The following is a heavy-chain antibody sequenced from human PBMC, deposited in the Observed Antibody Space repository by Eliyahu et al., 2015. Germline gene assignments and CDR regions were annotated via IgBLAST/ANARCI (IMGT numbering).Heavy chain of an antibody. CDR3: ARDRGERDYGDLYGMDV. J-gene: IGHJ6*04. CDR2: IYYSGST. Sequence: QVQLQESGPGLXKPSQXXSLTXTVSGGSISSXGYYWSWIRQHPGKGLEWIGSIYYSGSTYYNPSLKSRVTISVDTSKNQFSLKLSSVTAADTAVYYCARDRGERDYGDLYGMDVWGKGTTVTVSS. CDR1: GGSISSXGYY. D-gene: IGHD4-17*01. V-gene: IGHV4-31*03.